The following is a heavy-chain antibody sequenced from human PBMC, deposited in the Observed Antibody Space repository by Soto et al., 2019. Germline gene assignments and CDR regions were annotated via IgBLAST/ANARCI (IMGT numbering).Heavy chain of an antibody. CDR3: ARTDKYNSQSSGWANRFDY. D-gene: IGHD6-19*01. CDR2: FTSGGST. J-gene: IGHJ4*02. Sequence: EVQLLESGGDLVQPGGSLRLSCAASGFIFSNYAMTWVRQAPGKGPEWVSTFTSGGSTYYRDTLKRRFTISRDNSKNTLYLQMNSLRAEDTAVYYCARTDKYNSQSSGWANRFDYGGQGTLVTVSS. CDR1: GFIFSNYA. V-gene: IGHV3-23*01.